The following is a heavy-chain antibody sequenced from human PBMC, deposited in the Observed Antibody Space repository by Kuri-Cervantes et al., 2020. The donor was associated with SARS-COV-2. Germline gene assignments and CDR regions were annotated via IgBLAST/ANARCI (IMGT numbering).Heavy chain of an antibody. CDR3: ARDRVGVHDS. CDR1: GFTFSSYS. CDR2: ISSSSSTI. D-gene: IGHD2-21*01. V-gene: IGHV3-48*01. Sequence: GESLKISCATSGFTFSSYSMNWVRQAPGKGLEWVSYISSSSSTIYYADSVKGRFTISRDNAKNSLYLQMKSLRTEDTALYYCARDRVGVHDSWGQGTLVTVSS. J-gene: IGHJ4*02.